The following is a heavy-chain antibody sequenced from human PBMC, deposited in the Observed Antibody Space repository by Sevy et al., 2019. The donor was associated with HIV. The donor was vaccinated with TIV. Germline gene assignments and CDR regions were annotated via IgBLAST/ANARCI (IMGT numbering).Heavy chain of an antibody. Sequence: GGSLRLSCAASGHIFSDYGIHWVRQAPGKGLEWVALITYDGTNKFYADSVKGRFTVSRDNSKNTLYLQMNSLRVDDTAVYYCPKDDAGLLGAFDIWGQGTMVTVSS. CDR2: ITYDGTNK. CDR1: GHIFSDYG. D-gene: IGHD2-21*01. CDR3: PKDDAGLLGAFDI. J-gene: IGHJ3*02. V-gene: IGHV3-30*02.